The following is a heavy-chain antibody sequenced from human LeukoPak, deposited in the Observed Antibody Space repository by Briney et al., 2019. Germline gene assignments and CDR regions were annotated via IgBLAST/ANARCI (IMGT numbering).Heavy chain of an antibody. J-gene: IGHJ4*02. CDR1: GFTFSSYW. V-gene: IGHV3-7*01. D-gene: IGHD3-22*01. CDR2: IKQDGSEK. CDR3: AKTLTYYYDSSPFDY. Sequence: AGGSLRLSCAASGFTFSSYWMSWVRQAPGKGLEWVANIKQDGSEKYYADSVKGRFTISRDNSKNTLYLQMNSLRAEDTAAYYCAKTLTYYYDSSPFDYWGQGTLVTVSS.